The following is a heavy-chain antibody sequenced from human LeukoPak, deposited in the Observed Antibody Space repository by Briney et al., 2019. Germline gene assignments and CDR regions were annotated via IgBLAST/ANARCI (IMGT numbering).Heavy chain of an antibody. D-gene: IGHD4-23*01. V-gene: IGHV3-15*01. CDR2: IKSKTDGGTT. CDR3: TAVDFDY. CDR1: VFTFSNAW. J-gene: IGHJ4*02. Sequence: KAGGSLRLSCAASVFTFSNAWMTWVRQAPGKGLEWVGRIKSKTDGGTTDYAAPVKGRFIISRDDSENTLYLQMDSLKTEDTAVYYCTAVDFDYWGQGTLVTVSS.